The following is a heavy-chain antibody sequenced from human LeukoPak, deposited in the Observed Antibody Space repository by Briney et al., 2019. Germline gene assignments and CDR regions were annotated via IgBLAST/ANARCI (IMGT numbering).Heavy chain of an antibody. J-gene: IGHJ5*02. CDR3: ARGGIQLWSNNWVDP. D-gene: IGHD5-18*01. CDR1: GGSFSGYY. V-gene: IGHV4-34*01. Sequence: SETLSLTCAVYGGSFSGYYWSWIRQPPGKGLEWIGEINHSGGTNYNPSLKSRVTISVDTSKNQFSLKLSSVTAADTAVYYCARGGIQLWSNNWVDPWGQGILVTVSS. CDR2: INHSGGT.